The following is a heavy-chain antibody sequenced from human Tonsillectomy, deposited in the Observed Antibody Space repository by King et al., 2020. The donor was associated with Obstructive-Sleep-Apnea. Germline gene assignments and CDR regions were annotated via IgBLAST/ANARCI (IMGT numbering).Heavy chain of an antibody. CDR3: ARDRMVRGVSAFDY. Sequence: VQLVQSGGGLVKPGGSLRLCCAASGFTFSRDSINWVRQAPGKGLEWVSSISSSRSYRYYADSVKGRFTIPRDNAKNQLYLQMNSLRAEDTAVYYCARDRMVRGVSAFDYWGQGTLVTVSS. CDR1: GFTFSRDS. CDR2: ISSSRSYR. D-gene: IGHD3-10*01. V-gene: IGHV3-21*01. J-gene: IGHJ4*02.